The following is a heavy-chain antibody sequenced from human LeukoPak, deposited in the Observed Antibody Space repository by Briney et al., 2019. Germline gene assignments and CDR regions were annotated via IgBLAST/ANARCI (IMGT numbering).Heavy chain of an antibody. Sequence: SETLSLTCTVSGGSISSYYWSWIRQPPGKGLEWIGYIYYSGSTNYNPSLKSRVTISVDTSKNQFSLKLGYVTAADTAVYYCASQIPAADMGSFDPWGQGTLVTVSS. J-gene: IGHJ5*02. CDR3: ASQIPAADMGSFDP. D-gene: IGHD2-2*01. V-gene: IGHV4-59*01. CDR2: IYYSGST. CDR1: GGSISSYY.